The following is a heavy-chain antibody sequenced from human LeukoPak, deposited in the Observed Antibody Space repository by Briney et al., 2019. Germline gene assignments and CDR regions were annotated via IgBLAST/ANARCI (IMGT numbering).Heavy chain of an antibody. CDR3: ARAPSGENYFPWYFDL. V-gene: IGHV3-21*01. J-gene: IGHJ2*01. Sequence: GGSLRLSCAASGFTFSRYSMNWVRQAPGKGLEWVSSITRHSTYIYYADSMKGRFTISRDSAKNSLYLQMNSLRADDTAVYYCARAPSGENYFPWYFDLWGRGTLVTVSS. CDR1: GFTFSRYS. CDR2: ITRHSTYI. D-gene: IGHD2/OR15-2a*01.